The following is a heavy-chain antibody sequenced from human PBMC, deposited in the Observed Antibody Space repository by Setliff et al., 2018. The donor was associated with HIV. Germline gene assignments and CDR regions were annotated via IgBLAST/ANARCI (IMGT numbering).Heavy chain of an antibody. CDR3: ARRRSGPQGWLLSNWFDA. V-gene: IGHV4-59*08. J-gene: IGHJ5*02. CDR1: GDSFNSYY. CDR2: IYNNGNA. D-gene: IGHD3-3*01. Sequence: SETLSLTCTVSGDSFNSYYWFWIRQPPGEGLEYIGYIYNNGNAYYNPSFKSRVTLSVDRSKSQFSLQLNSVTAADTAVYYCARRRSGPQGWLLSNWFDAWGQGTLVTVSS.